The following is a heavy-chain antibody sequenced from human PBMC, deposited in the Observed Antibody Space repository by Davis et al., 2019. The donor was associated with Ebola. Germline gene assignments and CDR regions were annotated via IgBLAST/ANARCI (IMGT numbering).Heavy chain of an antibody. Sequence: GGSLRLSCAASGFTFNSYAMNWVRQAPGKGLEWVSGISWNGDILEYADSVKGRFTISRDNSKNTLYLQMNSLRAEDTAVYYCAKDHDVVVVAATPIDYWGQGTLVTVSS. CDR2: ISWNGDIL. CDR3: AKDHDVVVVAATPIDY. V-gene: IGHV3-23*01. CDR1: GFTFNSYA. J-gene: IGHJ4*02. D-gene: IGHD2-15*01.